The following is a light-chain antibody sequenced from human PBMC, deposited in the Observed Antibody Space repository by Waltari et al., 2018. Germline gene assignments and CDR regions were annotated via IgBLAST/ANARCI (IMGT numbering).Light chain of an antibody. V-gene: IGKV3-11*01. CDR3: QQRRNWPPLT. Sequence: ETVLTQSPATLSLSPGERATPSCRASQSVDIYLAWYTQKPGQAPRLLIYDASHRATGIPARFSGSGSGTDFTLTISSLEPEDFAVYYCQQRRNWPPLTFGGGTKVEIK. CDR1: QSVDIY. CDR2: DAS. J-gene: IGKJ4*01.